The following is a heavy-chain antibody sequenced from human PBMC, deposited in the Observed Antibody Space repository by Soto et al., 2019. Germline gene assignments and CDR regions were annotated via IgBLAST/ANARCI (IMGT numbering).Heavy chain of an antibody. CDR1: GGSISSYY. Sequence: PSETLSLTCTVSGGSISSYYWSWIRQPPGKGLEWIGYIYYGGSTNYNPSLKSRVTISVDRSKNQFSLKLSSVTAADTAVYYCAAGGGLPRYYWGQGTLATVSS. CDR2: IYYGGST. CDR3: AAGGGLPRYY. D-gene: IGHD5-12*01. J-gene: IGHJ4*02. V-gene: IGHV4-59*12.